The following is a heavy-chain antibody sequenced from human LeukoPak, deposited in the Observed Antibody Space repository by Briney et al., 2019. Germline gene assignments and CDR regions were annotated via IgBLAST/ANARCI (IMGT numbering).Heavy chain of an antibody. Sequence: PSETLSLTCAVYGGSFSGYYWNWIRQPPGKGLEWIGEINHSETTNYNPSLESRVTISVDTSKNQLSLKLSSVTAADTAVYYCAREGYRRRWFDPWGQGTLVTVSS. D-gene: IGHD3-16*02. CDR1: GGSFSGYY. CDR3: AREGYRRRWFDP. J-gene: IGHJ5*02. CDR2: INHSETT. V-gene: IGHV4-34*01.